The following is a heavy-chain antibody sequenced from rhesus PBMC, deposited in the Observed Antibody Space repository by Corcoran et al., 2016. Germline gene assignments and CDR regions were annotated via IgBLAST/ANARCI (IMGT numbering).Heavy chain of an antibody. Sequence: QVLLQESGPGLVKPSETLSLSCAVSGGSINDNDYWNWIRQPPGKGLEWIGTVYGSGGRPDYNPPLLTRVHISKDTPKTQFSLKLTSVTAADTAVYYCVRKSLIAAGALDVWGRGVLVIVSS. CDR3: VRKSLIAAGALDV. J-gene: IGHJ5-2*02. D-gene: IGHD6-31*01. CDR1: GGSINDNDY. CDR2: VYGSGGRP. V-gene: IGHV4-106*01.